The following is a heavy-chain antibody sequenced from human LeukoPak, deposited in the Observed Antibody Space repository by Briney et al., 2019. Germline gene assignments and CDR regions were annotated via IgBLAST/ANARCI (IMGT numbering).Heavy chain of an antibody. D-gene: IGHD4-17*01. CDR3: AKDSLSAPVTSV. CDR2: ISGSGDNS. Sequence: PGGSLRLSCTASGFIFSSYTMSWVRQAPGRGLEWVSTISGSGDNSYYADSVKGRFTISRDNSKNTLYLQMNSLRVEDTAIFYRAKDSLSAPVTSVWGQGTLVTVSS. V-gene: IGHV3-23*01. J-gene: IGHJ4*02. CDR1: GFIFSSYT.